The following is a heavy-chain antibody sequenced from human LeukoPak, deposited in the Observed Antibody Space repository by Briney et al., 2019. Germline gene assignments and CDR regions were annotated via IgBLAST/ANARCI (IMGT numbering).Heavy chain of an antibody. CDR1: GFTFSSYA. D-gene: IGHD4-17*01. J-gene: IGHJ3*01. CDR3: GRDPNGNYVGAFDF. Sequence: PGGSLRLSCVGSGFTFSSYALTWVRQAPGKGLEWVSSVGGSGDVTSYADSVKGRFSMSRDDSKNTLYLQMDSLRAEDTAMYYCGRDPNGNYVGAFDFWGQGTLVTVSS. V-gene: IGHV3-23*01. CDR2: VGGSGDVT.